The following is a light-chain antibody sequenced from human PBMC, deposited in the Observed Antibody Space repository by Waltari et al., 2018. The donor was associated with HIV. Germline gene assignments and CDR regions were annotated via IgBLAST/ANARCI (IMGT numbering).Light chain of an antibody. CDR2: GAS. CDR3: QQYNNWPPNT. CDR1: QSVSTN. J-gene: IGKJ2*01. V-gene: IGKV3-15*01. Sequence: VMTQSPATLSVSPGERATLSCRASQSVSTNLAWYQQKPGQAPRLLIYGASTRATGLPARCSGSGSGTEFTLTISSLQSEDFAVYYCQQYNNWPPNTFGQGTKLEIK.